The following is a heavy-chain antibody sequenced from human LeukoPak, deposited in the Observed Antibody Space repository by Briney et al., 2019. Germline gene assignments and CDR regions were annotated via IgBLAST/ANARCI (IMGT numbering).Heavy chain of an antibody. CDR3: ARGRTTWIQLWPTSGDFDY. J-gene: IGHJ4*02. V-gene: IGHV4-34*01. CDR1: GASIRSYS. CDR2: INHSGST. D-gene: IGHD5-18*01. Sequence: PSETLSLTCSVSGASIRSYSWSWLRQPAGKGLEWIGEINHSGSTNYNPSLKSRVTISVDTSKNQFSLKLSSVTAADTAVYYCARGRTTWIQLWPTSGDFDYWGQGTLVTVSS.